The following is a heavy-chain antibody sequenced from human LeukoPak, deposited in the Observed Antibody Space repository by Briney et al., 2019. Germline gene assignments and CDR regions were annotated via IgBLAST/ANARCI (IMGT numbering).Heavy chain of an antibody. CDR1: VYTFTVYY. D-gene: IGHD3-10*01. J-gene: IGHJ4*02. V-gene: IGHV1-2*02. CDR3: ASYYGSGSYYY. Sequence: ASVKVSCKASVYTFTVYYMHWGRHAPGQGLEWMGWINLNSGGTNYAQKFQGRVTMTRETSISTAYMALSRLRSDDTAVVYCASYYGSGSYYYWGQGTLVTVSS. CDR2: INLNSGGT.